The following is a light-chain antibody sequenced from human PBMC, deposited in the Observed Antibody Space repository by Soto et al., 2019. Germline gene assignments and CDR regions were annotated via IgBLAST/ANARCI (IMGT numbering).Light chain of an antibody. CDR2: DAY. J-gene: IGKJ5*01. CDR3: QQRLNWPPIT. CDR1: QSVSSY. Sequence: EIVLTQSPATLSLSPGERATLSCRASQSVSSYLAWYQQKPGQAPRLLIYDAYNRATGIPTRFSGSGSGTDFTLTISSLEPEDFAVYYCQQRLNWPPITFGQGTRLEIK. V-gene: IGKV3-11*01.